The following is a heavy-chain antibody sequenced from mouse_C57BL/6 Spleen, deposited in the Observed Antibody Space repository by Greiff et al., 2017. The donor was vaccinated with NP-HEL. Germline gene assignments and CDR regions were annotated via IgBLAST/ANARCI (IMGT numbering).Heavy chain of an antibody. V-gene: IGHV1-54*01. D-gene: IGHD2-4*01. CDR3: ARTYDYDGGYFDY. CDR2: INPGSGGT. CDR1: GYAFTNYL. J-gene: IGHJ2*01. Sequence: QVQLQQSGAELVRPGTSVKVSCKASGYAFTNYLIEWVKQRPGQGLEWIGVINPGSGGTNYNEKFKGKATLTADKSSSTAYMQLSSLTSEDSAVYFCARTYDYDGGYFDYWGQGTTLTVSS.